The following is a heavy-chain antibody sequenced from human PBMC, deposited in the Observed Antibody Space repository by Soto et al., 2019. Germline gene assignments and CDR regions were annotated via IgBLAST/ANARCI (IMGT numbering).Heavy chain of an antibody. Sequence: EVQLLESGGGLVQPGGSLRLSCAASGFTFSTYVMSWVRQAPGKGLEWVAAISGGGGSTYYADSVKGRSTISRDNSRNALYLQMNSLRAEDTAVYYCAKDGTYSSSWPYYFDHWGQGTLVSVSS. V-gene: IGHV3-23*01. CDR1: GFTFSTYV. CDR2: ISGGGGST. J-gene: IGHJ4*02. CDR3: AKDGTYSSSWPYYFDH. D-gene: IGHD6-13*01.